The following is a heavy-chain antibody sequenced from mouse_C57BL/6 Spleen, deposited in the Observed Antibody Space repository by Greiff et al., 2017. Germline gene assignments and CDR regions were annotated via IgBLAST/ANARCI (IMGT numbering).Heavy chain of an antibody. CDR3: ARITTVGAY. D-gene: IGHD1-1*01. J-gene: IGHJ3*01. V-gene: IGHV2-2*01. Sequence: QVQLQQSGPGLVQPSQSLSITCTVSGFSLTSYGVHWVRQSPGKGLEWLGVIWSGGSTDYNAAFISRLSISKDNSKSQVFFKVNSLQADDTAIYYCARITTVGAYWGQGTLVTVSA. CDR2: IWSGGST. CDR1: GFSLTSYG.